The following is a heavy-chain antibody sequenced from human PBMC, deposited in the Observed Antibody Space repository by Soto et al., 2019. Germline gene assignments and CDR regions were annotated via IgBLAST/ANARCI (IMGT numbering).Heavy chain of an antibody. V-gene: IGHV1-58*01. CDR3: AADSGYYYDSSGYYGRHWYFDL. D-gene: IGHD3-22*01. J-gene: IGHJ2*01. Sequence: QMQLVQSGPEVKKPGTSVKVSCKASGFTFTSSAVQWVRQARGQRLEWIGWIVVGSGNTNYAQKFQERVTITRDMSTSTAYMELSSLRSEDTAVYYCAADSGYYYDSSGYYGRHWYFDLWGRGTLVTVSS. CDR1: GFTFTSSA. CDR2: IVVGSGNT.